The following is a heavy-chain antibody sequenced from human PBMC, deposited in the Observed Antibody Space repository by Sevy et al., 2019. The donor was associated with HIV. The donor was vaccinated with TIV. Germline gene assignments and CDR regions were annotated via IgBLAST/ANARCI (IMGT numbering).Heavy chain of an antibody. J-gene: IGHJ4*02. D-gene: IGHD6-6*01. Sequence: GGSLRLSCAASEFNFGIYWMSWVRQAPGKGLEYGANIKQDGSQRYYVDSVRGRFTISRDNAENSLFLEMNSLRDEDTAVYYCASQAPYFDNWGPGTQVTVSS. CDR1: EFNFGIYW. CDR3: ASQAPYFDN. CDR2: IKQDGSQR. V-gene: IGHV3-7*01.